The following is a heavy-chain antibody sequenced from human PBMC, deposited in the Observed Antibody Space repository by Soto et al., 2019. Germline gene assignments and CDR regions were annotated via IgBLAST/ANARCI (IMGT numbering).Heavy chain of an antibody. Sequence: ASVKVSCKASGYTFTSYAMHWVRQAPGQRLEWMGWINAGNGNTKYSQKFQGRVTITRDTSASTAYMELSSLRSEDTAVYYRASDESKSYAPRTWGQGTLVTVSS. V-gene: IGHV1-3*01. CDR2: INAGNGNT. CDR1: GYTFTSYA. CDR3: ASDESKSYAPRT. J-gene: IGHJ5*02. D-gene: IGHD2-2*01.